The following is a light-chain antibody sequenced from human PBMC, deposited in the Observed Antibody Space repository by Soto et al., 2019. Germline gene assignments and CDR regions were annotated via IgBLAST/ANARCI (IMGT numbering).Light chain of an antibody. V-gene: IGLV4-69*01. J-gene: IGLJ3*02. CDR1: SGHSSYA. CDR3: KTWGNAIRV. Sequence: QLVLTQSPSASASLGASVKLTCTLSSGHSSYAIAWHQQQPEKGPRYLMKLNSDGSHSKGDGFPDRFSGSSAGAERYLTISSLQSDDEAVYYCKTWGNAIRVFGGGTNLTVL. CDR2: LNSDGSH.